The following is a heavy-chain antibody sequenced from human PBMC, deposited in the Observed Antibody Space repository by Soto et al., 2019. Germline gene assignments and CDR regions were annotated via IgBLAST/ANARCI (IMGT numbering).Heavy chain of an antibody. CDR3: ASLTRDYYGSAIYYYYGMDV. CDR1: GGTFSSYT. CDR2: IIPILGIS. Sequence: SVKVSCKASGGTFSSYTITWVRQAPGQGPEWMGRIIPILGISNYAQKLQGRVTMTTDTSTSTAYMELRSLRSDDTAVYYCASLTRDYYGSAIYYYYGMDVWGQGATVTVSS. V-gene: IGHV1-69*02. J-gene: IGHJ6*02. D-gene: IGHD3-10*01.